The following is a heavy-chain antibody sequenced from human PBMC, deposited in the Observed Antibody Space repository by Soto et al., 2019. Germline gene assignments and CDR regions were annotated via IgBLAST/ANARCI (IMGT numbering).Heavy chain of an antibody. CDR1: GFTFRSYA. V-gene: IGHV3-23*01. J-gene: IGHJ4*02. CDR2: ISGSGGST. D-gene: IGHD6-13*01. CDR3: AYSSTPFDY. Sequence: GGSLRLSCGASGFTFRSYAMSWVRQAPGKGLEWVSAISGSGGSTYYADSVKGRFTISRDNSKNTLYLQMNSLRAEDTAVYYCAYSSTPFDYWGQGTLVTVSS.